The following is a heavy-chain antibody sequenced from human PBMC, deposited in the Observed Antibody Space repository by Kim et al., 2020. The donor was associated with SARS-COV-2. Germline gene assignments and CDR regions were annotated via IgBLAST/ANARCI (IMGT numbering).Heavy chain of an antibody. CDR1: GGTFSSNA. V-gene: IGHV1-69*06. J-gene: IGHJ3*02. D-gene: IGHD7-27*01. CDR2: VIPMFGTV. Sequence: SVKVSCKPSGGTFSSNAISWVRQAPGQGLEWMGGVIPMFGTVKYAQKFQGRVTITADKSTSTAYMEMNNLRSEDTAMYYCARDWGIEAFDTWGRGTMLTVSS. CDR3: ARDWGIEAFDT.